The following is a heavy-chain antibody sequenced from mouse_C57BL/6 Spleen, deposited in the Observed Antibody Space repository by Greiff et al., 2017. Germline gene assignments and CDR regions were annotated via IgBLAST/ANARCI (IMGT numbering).Heavy chain of an antibody. CDR3: ARRGPSIVYFDY. Sequence: QVQLQQPGAELVKPGASVKLSCKASGYTFTSYWMHWVKQRPGQGLEWIGMFHPNSGSTNYNEKFKSKATLTVDKSSSTAYMQLSSLASEDSAVYYCARRGPSIVYFDYWGQGTTLTVSS. V-gene: IGHV1-64*01. CDR2: FHPNSGST. J-gene: IGHJ2*01. CDR1: GYTFTSYW.